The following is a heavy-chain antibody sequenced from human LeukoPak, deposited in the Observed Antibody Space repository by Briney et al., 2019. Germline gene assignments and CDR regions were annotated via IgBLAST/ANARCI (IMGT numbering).Heavy chain of an antibody. D-gene: IGHD2/OR15-2a*01. V-gene: IGHV3-9*01. Sequence: PGRSLRLSCAASGFTFDDYAMHWVRQAPGKGLEWVSGISWNSGSIGYADSVKGRFTISRDNAKNSLYLQMNSLRAEDTDVYYCARGFFSWGQGTLVTVSS. J-gene: IGHJ5*02. CDR1: GFTFDDYA. CDR3: ARGFFS. CDR2: ISWNSGSI.